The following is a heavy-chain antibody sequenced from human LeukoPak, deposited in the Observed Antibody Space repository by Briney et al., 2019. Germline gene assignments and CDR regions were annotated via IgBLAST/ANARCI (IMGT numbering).Heavy chain of an antibody. CDR2: ISWNSGSI. V-gene: IGHV3-9*01. CDR3: ATLKGAGNAFDI. J-gene: IGHJ3*02. CDR1: GFTFDDYA. Sequence: GGSLRLACAASGFTFDDYAMHWVRQAPGKGLEWVSGISWNSGSIGYADSVKGRFTISRDNAKNSLYLQMISLGPEDTALYYCATLKGAGNAFDIWGQGTMVTVSS. D-gene: IGHD2-8*01.